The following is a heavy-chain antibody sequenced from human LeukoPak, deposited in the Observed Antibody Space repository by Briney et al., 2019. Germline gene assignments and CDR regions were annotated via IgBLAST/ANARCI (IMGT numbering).Heavy chain of an antibody. CDR2: IIPIFGTA. Sequence: GSSVKVSRKASGGTFSSYAISWVRQAPGQGLEWMGGIIPIFGTANYAQKFQGRVTITTDESTSTAYMELSSLRSEDTAVYYCARVPLRYYYYYYYMDVWGKGTTVTVSS. J-gene: IGHJ6*03. CDR1: GGTFSSYA. D-gene: IGHD3-16*01. CDR3: ARVPLRYYYYYYYMDV. V-gene: IGHV1-69*05.